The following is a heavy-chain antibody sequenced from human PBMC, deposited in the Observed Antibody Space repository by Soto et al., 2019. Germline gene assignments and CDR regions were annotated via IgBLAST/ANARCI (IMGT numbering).Heavy chain of an antibody. V-gene: IGHV3-33*01. CDR1: GFTFSNYG. CDR3: ARDDEYSGNGMDV. Sequence: QVQLVESGGGVVQPGRSLRLSFAASGFTFSNYGMHWVRQAPGKGLEWVAVILNDGSNRYHADSVKDRFTISRDNSKNTLYVQMNSLRAEDTAVYYCARDDEYSGNGMDVWGQGTTVTVS. D-gene: IGHD3-10*01. J-gene: IGHJ6*02. CDR2: ILNDGSNR.